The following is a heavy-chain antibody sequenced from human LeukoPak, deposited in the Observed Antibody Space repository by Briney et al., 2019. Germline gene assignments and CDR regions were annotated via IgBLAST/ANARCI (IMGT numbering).Heavy chain of an antibody. CDR1: GYTLTELS. CDR3: AWAYGSGSPPDWFDP. D-gene: IGHD3-10*01. J-gene: IGHJ5*02. CDR2: FDPENGET. V-gene: IGHV1-24*01. Sequence: ASVNVSCKVSGYTLTELSMRWVRQAPGKGLEWMGGFDPENGETIYAQKFQGRVTMTEDTSTDTAYMELSSLRSEDTAVYYCAWAYGSGSPPDWFDPWGQGTLVTVSS.